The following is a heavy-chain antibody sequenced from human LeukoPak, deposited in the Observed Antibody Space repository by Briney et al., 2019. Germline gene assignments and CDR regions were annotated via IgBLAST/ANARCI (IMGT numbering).Heavy chain of an antibody. Sequence: SGTLSLTCAVYGGSFSGYYWSWIRQPPGKGLEWIGEINHSGSTNYNPSLKSRVTISVDTSKNQFSLKLSSVTAADTAVYYCARHVLLWFGRLTRSPSYYYYGMDVWGQGTTVTVSS. CDR1: GGSFSGYY. J-gene: IGHJ6*02. CDR3: ARHVLLWFGRLTRSPSYYYYGMDV. CDR2: INHSGST. D-gene: IGHD3-10*01. V-gene: IGHV4-34*01.